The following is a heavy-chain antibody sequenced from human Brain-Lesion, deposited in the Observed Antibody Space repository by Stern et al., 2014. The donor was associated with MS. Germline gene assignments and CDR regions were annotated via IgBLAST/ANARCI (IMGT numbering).Heavy chain of an antibody. V-gene: IGHV4-61*02. CDR2: IYSSGST. CDR1: GGSISSGSFY. D-gene: IGHD5-18*01. CDR3: ARETGGYTYGDTDFFDY. J-gene: IGHJ4*02. Sequence: VQLVESGPGLVKPSQTLSLTCIVSGGSISSGSFYWNWIRQPAGKGLEWIGRIYSSGSTNYNPYLKIRVTISGDTSKNPFSLKMISMTAADTAVYYCARETGGYTYGDTDFFDYWGQGALVTVSS.